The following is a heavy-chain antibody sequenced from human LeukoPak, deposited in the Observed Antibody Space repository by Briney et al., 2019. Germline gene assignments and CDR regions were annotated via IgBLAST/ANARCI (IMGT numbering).Heavy chain of an antibody. CDR3: ARGRGSSYDY. J-gene: IGHJ4*02. CDR2: INHSGST. CDR1: GGSFSGYY. Sequence: KTSETLSLTCAVYGGSFSGYYWSWIRQPPGRGLEWIGEINHSGSTNYNPSLKSRVTISVDTSKNQFSLKLSSVTAADTAVYYYARGRGSSYDYWGQGTLVTVSS. D-gene: IGHD6-6*01. V-gene: IGHV4-34*01.